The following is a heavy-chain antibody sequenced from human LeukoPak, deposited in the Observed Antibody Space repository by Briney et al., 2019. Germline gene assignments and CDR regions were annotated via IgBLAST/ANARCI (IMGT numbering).Heavy chain of an antibody. J-gene: IGHJ3*02. V-gene: IGHV4-30-2*01. D-gene: IGHD2-2*01. CDR1: GGSISSGGYS. CDR3: ARGYCSSTSCRRVDAFDI. CDR2: IYRSGST. Sequence: SETLSLTCAVSGGSISSGGYSWSWIRQPPGKGLEWIGYIYRSGSTYYNPSLKSRVTISVDRSKNQFSLKLSSVTAADTAVYYCARGYCSSTSCRRVDAFDIWGQGTMVTVSS.